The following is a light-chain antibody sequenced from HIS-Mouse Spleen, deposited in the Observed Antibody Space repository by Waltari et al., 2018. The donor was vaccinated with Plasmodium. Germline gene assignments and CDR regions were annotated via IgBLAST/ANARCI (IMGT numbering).Light chain of an antibody. CDR2: QIS. J-gene: IGLJ2*01. CDR3: QAWDSSTVV. Sequence: SYELTQPPSVSVSPGQTASITCSGDKLGYKYACWYQQKPGQSPVLVIYQISKRPSGIPERFSGSNSGNTATLTISGTQAMDEADYYCQAWDSSTVVFGGGTKLTVL. V-gene: IGLV3-1*01. CDR1: KLGYKY.